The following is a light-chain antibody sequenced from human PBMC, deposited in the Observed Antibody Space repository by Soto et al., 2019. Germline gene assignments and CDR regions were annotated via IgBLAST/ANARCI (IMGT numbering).Light chain of an antibody. CDR2: DAF. CDR1: QSVSSF. V-gene: IGKV3-11*01. J-gene: IGKJ3*01. Sequence: EFVLTQSPVILSLSPGDRATLSCRASQSVSSFIAWYQQKPGQAPRLLIYDAFNRASGIPARFSGSGSGTDFTLTISSLEPEDFAVYYCQQRSSWPSFGPGTKVDVK. CDR3: QQRSSWPS.